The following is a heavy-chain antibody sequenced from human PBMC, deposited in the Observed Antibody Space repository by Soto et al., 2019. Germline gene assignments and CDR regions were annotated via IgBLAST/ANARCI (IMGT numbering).Heavy chain of an antibody. Sequence: GGSLRLSCAASGFTCSSYAMIWVRQAPGKGLEWVSAISGSGGSTYYADSVKGRFTVSRDNAQNSLFLVINSLRAEDTAVYYCARDRDWAFDYWGQGTLVTVSS. CDR3: ARDRDWAFDY. V-gene: IGHV3-23*01. J-gene: IGHJ4*02. CDR1: GFTCSSYA. CDR2: ISGSGGST. D-gene: IGHD3-9*01.